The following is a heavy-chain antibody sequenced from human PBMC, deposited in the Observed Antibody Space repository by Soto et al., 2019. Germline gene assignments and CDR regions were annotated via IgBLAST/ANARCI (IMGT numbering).Heavy chain of an antibody. CDR1: GFTFSSYA. Sequence: GGSLRLSCAASGFTFSSYAMHWVRQAPGKGLEWVAVISYDGSNKYYADSVKGRFTISRDNSKNTLYLQMNSLRAEDTAVYYCAGVRSWIQLWLLDYWGQGTLVTVSS. D-gene: IGHD5-18*01. CDR2: ISYDGSNK. V-gene: IGHV3-30-3*01. J-gene: IGHJ4*02. CDR3: AGVRSWIQLWLLDY.